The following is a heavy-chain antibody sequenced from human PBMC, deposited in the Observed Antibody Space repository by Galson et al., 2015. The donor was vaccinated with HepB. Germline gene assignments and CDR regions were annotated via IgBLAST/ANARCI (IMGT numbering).Heavy chain of an antibody. J-gene: IGHJ4*02. CDR3: ASLETRGMATIPFDY. Sequence: CAASGFTFSNYAMHWVRQAPGKGLEWVALLSYDGSNKYYADSLKGRFTISIDKSKNTFYIQMNNLRGEDTALYYCASLETRGMATIPFDYWGQGTLVTVSS. D-gene: IGHD5-24*01. CDR2: LSYDGSNK. V-gene: IGHV3-30-3*02. CDR1: GFTFSNYA.